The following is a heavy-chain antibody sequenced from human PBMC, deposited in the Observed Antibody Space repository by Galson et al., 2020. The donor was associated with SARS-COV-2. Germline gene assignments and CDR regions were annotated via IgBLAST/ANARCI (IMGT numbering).Heavy chain of an antibody. CDR3: ARDELLYGCLDY. CDR1: GFTFSSYA. J-gene: IGHJ4*02. CDR2: ISYDGSNK. D-gene: IGHD1-26*01. Sequence: GGSLRLSCAASGFTFSSYAMHWVRQAPGKGLEWVAVISYDGSNKYYADSVKGRFTISRDNSKNTLYLQMNSLRAEDTAVYYCARDELLYGCLDYWGQGTLVIVSS. V-gene: IGHV3-30*04.